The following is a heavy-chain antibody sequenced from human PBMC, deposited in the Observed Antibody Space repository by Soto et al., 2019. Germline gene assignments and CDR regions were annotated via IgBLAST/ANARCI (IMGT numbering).Heavy chain of an antibody. CDR3: ARDYYDSSGYSVDYFDY. CDR1: GFTFSDYY. CDR2: ISSSSSYT. J-gene: IGHJ4*02. D-gene: IGHD3-22*01. V-gene: IGHV3-11*05. Sequence: QVQLVESGGGLVKPGGSLRLSCAASGFTFSDYYMSWIRQAPGKGLEWVSYISSSSSYTNYADSVKGRFTISRDNAKNSLYLQMNSLRAEDTAVYYCARDYYDSSGYSVDYFDYWGQGTLVTVSS.